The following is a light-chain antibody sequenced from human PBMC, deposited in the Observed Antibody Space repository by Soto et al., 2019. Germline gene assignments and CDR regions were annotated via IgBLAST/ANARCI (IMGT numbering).Light chain of an antibody. V-gene: IGKV1-39*01. J-gene: IGKJ1*01. CDR1: QFISNY. Sequence: DVQMTQSPSSLSASVGDRVTITCRASQFISNYLNWYQQKPGKAPELLIYVASSLQSGVPSRFSGSGSGTDFTLTISSLQLEDFATYYCQQTSNTPPWTFGQGTKVEIK. CDR2: VAS. CDR3: QQTSNTPPWT.